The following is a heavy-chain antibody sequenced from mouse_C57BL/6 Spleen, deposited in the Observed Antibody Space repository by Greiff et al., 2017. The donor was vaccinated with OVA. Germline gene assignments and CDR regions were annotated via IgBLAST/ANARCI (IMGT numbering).Heavy chain of an antibody. CDR3: ARDLGSSHWYFDV. CDR1: GYTFTSYW. Sequence: QVQLQQSGAELAKPGASVKLSCKASGYTFTSYWMHWVKQRPGQGLEWIGYINPSSGYTKYNQKFKDKATLTADKSSSTAYMQLSSLTYEYSAVYYCARDLGSSHWYFDVWGTGTTVTVSS. V-gene: IGHV1-7*01. CDR2: INPSSGYT. J-gene: IGHJ1*03. D-gene: IGHD1-1*01.